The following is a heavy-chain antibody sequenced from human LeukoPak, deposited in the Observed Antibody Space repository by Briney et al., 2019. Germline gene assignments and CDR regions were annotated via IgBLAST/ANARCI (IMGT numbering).Heavy chain of an antibody. CDR2: ISGSGGST. J-gene: IGHJ4*02. Sequence: PGGSLRLSCAASGFTSSSYAMSWVRQAPGKGLEWVSAISGSGGSTYYAGSVKGRFTISRDNSKNTLYLQMNSLRAEDTAVYYCAKVFTRVTTRSALDYWGQGTLVTVSS. CDR1: GFTSSSYA. CDR3: AKVFTRVTTRSALDY. V-gene: IGHV3-23*01. D-gene: IGHD4-11*01.